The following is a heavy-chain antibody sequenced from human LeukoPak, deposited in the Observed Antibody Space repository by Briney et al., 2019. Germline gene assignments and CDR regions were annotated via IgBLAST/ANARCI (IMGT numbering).Heavy chain of an antibody. CDR3: ARGIAVAGTSPRY. CDR2: IKQDESEK. Sequence: GGSLRLSCAASGFTFSSYWMSWVRQAPGKGLEWVANIKQDESEKYYVDSVKGRFTISRDNAKNSLYLQMNSLRAEDTAVYYCARGIAVAGTSPRYWGQGTLVTVSS. J-gene: IGHJ4*02. CDR1: GFTFSSYW. V-gene: IGHV3-7*04. D-gene: IGHD6-19*01.